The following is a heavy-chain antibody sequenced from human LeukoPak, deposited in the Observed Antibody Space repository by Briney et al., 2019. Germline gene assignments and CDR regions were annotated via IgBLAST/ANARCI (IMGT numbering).Heavy chain of an antibody. J-gene: IGHJ4*02. CDR3: ARDSGYDYPWFDY. Sequence: PSETLSLTCTVSGGSISSGGYYWNWIRQHPGKGLEWIGYIYYSGSTYYNPSLKSRVTISVDTSKNQFSLKLSSVTAADTAVYYCARDSGYDYPWFDYWGQGTLVTVSS. CDR2: IYYSGST. D-gene: IGHD5-12*01. CDR1: GGSISSGGYY. V-gene: IGHV4-31*03.